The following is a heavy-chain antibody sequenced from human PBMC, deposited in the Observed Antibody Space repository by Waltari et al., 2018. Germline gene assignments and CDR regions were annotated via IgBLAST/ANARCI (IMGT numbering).Heavy chain of an antibody. CDR2: ISYDGSNK. Sequence: QVQLVESGGGVVQPGRSLRLPCAASGFTFSSYGMHWVRQAPGKGLGWVAVISYDGSNKYYADSVKGRFTISRDNSKNTLYLQMNSLRAEDTAVYYCAKDRRGYSYGYFDYWGQGTLVTVSS. CDR1: GFTFSSYG. D-gene: IGHD5-18*01. J-gene: IGHJ4*02. CDR3: AKDRRGYSYGYFDY. V-gene: IGHV3-30*18.